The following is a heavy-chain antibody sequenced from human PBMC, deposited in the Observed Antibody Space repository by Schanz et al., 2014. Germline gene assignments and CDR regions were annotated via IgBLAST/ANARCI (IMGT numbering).Heavy chain of an antibody. CDR1: GYSFSAYY. J-gene: IGHJ3*01. CDR3: ARGSCSNSGCFDAFDV. CDR2: FT. V-gene: IGHV1-2*06. Sequence: QVQLVQSGAELKNPGASVKVSCKASGYSFSAYYIHWMRQAPGQGLEWLGRFTHISQKFQGRVTMTRDTSSTTAYMELNSLRSDDTAVYYCARGSCSNSGCFDAFDVWGQGTMVTVSS. D-gene: IGHD2-2*01.